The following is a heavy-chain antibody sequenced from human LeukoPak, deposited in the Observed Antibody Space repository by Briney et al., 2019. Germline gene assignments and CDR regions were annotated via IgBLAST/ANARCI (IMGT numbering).Heavy chain of an antibody. CDR1: GGSVTNNNYY. CDR3: ARYMPSDMRNRNIRWFDP. V-gene: IGHV4-39*01. CDR2: IYYTGTT. J-gene: IGHJ5*02. D-gene: IGHD1-14*01. Sequence: SETLSLTCTVSGGSVTNNNYYWVWMRQPPGKGLEWVGTIYYTGTTFYNPSLKSRVTMSVDTSKNQFSLKLSSVTAADTAVYYCARYMPSDMRNRNIRWFDPWGQGTLVTVSS.